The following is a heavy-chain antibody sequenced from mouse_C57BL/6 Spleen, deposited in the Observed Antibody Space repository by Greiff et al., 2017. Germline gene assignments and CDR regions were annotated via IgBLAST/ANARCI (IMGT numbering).Heavy chain of an antibody. J-gene: IGHJ4*01. Sequence: LVESGPELVKPGASVKISCKASGYAFSSSWMNWVKQRPGKGLEWIGRIYPGDGDTNYNGKFKGKATLTADKSSSTAYMQLSSLTSEDSAVYFCAVWLPLSYAMDYWGQGTSVTVSS. CDR1: GYAFSSSW. V-gene: IGHV1-82*01. CDR2: IYPGDGDT. CDR3: AVWLPLSYAMDY. D-gene: IGHD2-2*01.